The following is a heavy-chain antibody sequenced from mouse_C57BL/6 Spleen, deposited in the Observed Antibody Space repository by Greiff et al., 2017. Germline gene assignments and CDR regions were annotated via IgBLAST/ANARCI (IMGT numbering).Heavy chain of an antibody. V-gene: IGHV1-59*01. CDR1: GYTFTSYW. CDR2: IDPSDSYT. D-gene: IGHD1-1*01. J-gene: IGHJ1*03. Sequence: VQLQQPGAELVMPGASVKLSCKASGYTFTSYWMHWVKQRPGQGLEWIGVIDPSDSYTNYNQKFKGKATLTVDTSSSTAYMQLSSLTSEDSAVYYCATDYGSSYGYFDVWGTGTTVTVSS. CDR3: ATDYGSSYGYFDV.